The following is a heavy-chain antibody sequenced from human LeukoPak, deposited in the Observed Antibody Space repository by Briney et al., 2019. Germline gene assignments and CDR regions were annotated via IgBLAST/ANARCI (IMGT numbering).Heavy chain of an antibody. CDR3: VRGMDV. CDR1: GFTFNDYR. CDR2: MKEDGSEK. J-gene: IGHJ6*02. Sequence: GSLRLSCSGSGFTFNDYRMSSVRQGPGKGLEWVANMKEDGSEKYYVDSVKGRFTISRDHTENSLYLQMNSLRADDTAVYYCVRGMDVWGQGTTVTVSS. V-gene: IGHV3-7*01.